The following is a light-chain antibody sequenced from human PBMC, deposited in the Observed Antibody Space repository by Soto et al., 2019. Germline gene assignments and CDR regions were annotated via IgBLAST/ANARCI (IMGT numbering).Light chain of an antibody. CDR1: QSVSSSY. V-gene: IGKV3-20*01. CDR2: GAS. CDR3: QQYGSSGT. J-gene: IGKJ1*01. Sequence: EIVLTQSPGTLSLSPGERATLSCRASQSVSSSYLAWYQQKPGQAPRLLIYGASSRATGIPDRFSGSGSGTDFTLTINELEPEDFAVYYCQQYGSSGTLGQGTKVDI.